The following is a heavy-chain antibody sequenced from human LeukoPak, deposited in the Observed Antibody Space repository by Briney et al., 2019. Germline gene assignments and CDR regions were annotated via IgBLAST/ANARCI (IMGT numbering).Heavy chain of an antibody. Sequence: SETLSLTCTVSGGSISNYFWSWIRQPPGKGLEWVAYIYDSGTSNYNPSPKSRVTISVDTSKNQFSLSLSSVTAADTAVYYCARSNGWYSFDYWGQGTLVTVSS. CDR1: GGSISNYF. D-gene: IGHD6-19*01. V-gene: IGHV4-59*01. J-gene: IGHJ4*02. CDR2: IYDSGTS. CDR3: ARSNGWYSFDY.